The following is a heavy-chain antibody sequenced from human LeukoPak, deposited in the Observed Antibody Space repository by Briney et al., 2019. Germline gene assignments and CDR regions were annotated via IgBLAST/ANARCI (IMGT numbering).Heavy chain of an antibody. V-gene: IGHV3-30*02. Sequence: PGGSLRLSCAASGFTFSSYGMHWVRQAPGKGLEWVAFIRYDGSNKYYADSVKGRFTISRDNSKNTLYLQMNSLRAEDTAVYYCAKDVRSSDLLWPYGMDVWGQGTTVTVSS. CDR2: IRYDGSNK. D-gene: IGHD2-2*01. CDR1: GFTFSSYG. CDR3: AKDVRSSDLLWPYGMDV. J-gene: IGHJ6*02.